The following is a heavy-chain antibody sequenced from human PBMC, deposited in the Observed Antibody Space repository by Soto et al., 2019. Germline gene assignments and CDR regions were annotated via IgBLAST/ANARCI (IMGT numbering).Heavy chain of an antibody. J-gene: IGHJ6*02. D-gene: IGHD1-1*01. Sequence: SETLSLTCTVSGGSISSSSYYWGWIRQPPGKGLEWIGSIYYSGSTYYNPSLKSRVTISVDTSKNQFSLKLSSVTAADTAVYYCARVHGGYYCGMDVWGQGTTVTVSS. CDR1: GGSISSSSYY. CDR2: IYYSGST. V-gene: IGHV4-39*01. CDR3: ARVHGGYYCGMDV.